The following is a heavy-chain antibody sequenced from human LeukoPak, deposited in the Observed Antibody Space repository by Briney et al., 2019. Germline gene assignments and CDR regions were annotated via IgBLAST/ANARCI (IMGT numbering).Heavy chain of an antibody. CDR1: GFTLSSYA. J-gene: IGHJ4*02. V-gene: IGHV3-30-3*01. CDR2: ISYDGSNK. CDR3: ARDDYYDSSGSYGY. D-gene: IGHD3-22*01. Sequence: GGSLRLSCAASGFTLSSYAMHWVRQAPGKGLEWVAVISYDGSNKYYADSVKGRFTISRDNSKNTLYLQMNSLRAEDTAVYYCARDDYYDSSGSYGYWGQGTLVTVSS.